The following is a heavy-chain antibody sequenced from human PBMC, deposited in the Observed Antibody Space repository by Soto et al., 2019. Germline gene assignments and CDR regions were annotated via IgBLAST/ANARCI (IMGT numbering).Heavy chain of an antibody. Sequence: SETLSLTCTVSGGSISSGDYYWSWIRQPPGKGLEWIGYIYYSGSTYYNPSLKSRVTISVDTSKNQFSLKLSSVTAADTAVYYCARSDLEWLSWFDPWGQGTLVTVSS. CDR2: IYYSGST. V-gene: IGHV4-30-4*01. J-gene: IGHJ5*02. CDR3: ARSDLEWLSWFDP. D-gene: IGHD3-3*01. CDR1: GGSISSGDYY.